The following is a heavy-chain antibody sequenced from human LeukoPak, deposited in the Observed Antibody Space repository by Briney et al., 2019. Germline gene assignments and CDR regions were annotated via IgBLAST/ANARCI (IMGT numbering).Heavy chain of an antibody. CDR1: GYTFTGYY. J-gene: IGHJ4*02. V-gene: IGHV1-2*02. D-gene: IGHD3-22*01. CDR3: ARDYYDSSGLKD. CDR2: INPNTGGT. Sequence: ASVKVSCKASGYTFTGYYMHWVRQAPGQGPEWMGWINPNTGGTKYAQKFQGRVTMTRDASISTVYMELSRLRSDDTALYYCARDYYDSSGLKDWGQGTLVTVSS.